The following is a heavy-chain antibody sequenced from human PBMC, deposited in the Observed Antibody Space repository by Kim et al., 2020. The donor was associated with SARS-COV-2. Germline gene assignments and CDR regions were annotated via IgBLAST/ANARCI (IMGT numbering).Heavy chain of an antibody. V-gene: IGHV1-2*02. CDR2: INPNSGGT. D-gene: IGHD3-22*01. CDR1: GYTFTGYY. Sequence: ASVKVSCKASGYTFTGYYMHWVRQAPGQGLEWMGWINPNSGGTNYAQKFQGRVTMTRDTSISTAYMELSRLRSDDTAVYYCARPYYYDSSGYYNTWGQGTLVTVSS. J-gene: IGHJ5*02. CDR3: ARPYYYDSSGYYNT.